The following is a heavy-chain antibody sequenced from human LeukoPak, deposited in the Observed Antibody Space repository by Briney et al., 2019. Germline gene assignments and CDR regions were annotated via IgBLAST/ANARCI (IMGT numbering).Heavy chain of an antibody. CDR1: GYTFTSYG. V-gene: IGHV1-18*01. CDR3: ARVGRLDGYNFLGAVYYFDY. CDR2: ISAYNGNT. J-gene: IGHJ4*02. D-gene: IGHD5-24*01. Sequence: GASVKVSCKASGYTFTSYGISWVRQAPGQGLEWMGWISAYNGNTNYAQKLQGRVTMTRDMSTSTVYMELSSLRPEDTAVYYCARVGRLDGYNFLGAVYYFDYWGQGTLVTVSS.